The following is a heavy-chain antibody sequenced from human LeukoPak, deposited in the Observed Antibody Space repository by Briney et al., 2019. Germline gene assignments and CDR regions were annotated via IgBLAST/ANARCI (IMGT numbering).Heavy chain of an antibody. V-gene: IGHV3-23*01. CDR1: GFTFSSYA. CDR2: ISGSGGST. Sequence: GGSLRLSCAASGFTFSSYAMSWVRQAPGKGLEWVSAISGSGGSTYYADSVKGRFTISRDNSKNTLYLQMNSLRAKDTAVYYCAKVALKDIVVVPAAPIDYWGQGTLVTVSS. CDR3: AKVALKDIVVVPAAPIDY. J-gene: IGHJ4*02. D-gene: IGHD2-2*01.